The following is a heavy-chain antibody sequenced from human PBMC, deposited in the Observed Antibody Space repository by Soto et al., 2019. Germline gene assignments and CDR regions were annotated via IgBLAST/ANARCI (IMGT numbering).Heavy chain of an antibody. CDR1: GITFGSNY. CDR3: ARVVVTTRLDFGFDY. CDR2: IYSSGSK. V-gene: IGHV3-53*01. D-gene: IGHD2-15*01. J-gene: IGHJ4*02. Sequence: GGSLRHSCAVVGITFGSNYKSWVRQGPGKGLEWVPVIYSSGSKYSVDAVKGRFTISRNKTNNTKYLQMNSPRAGDRDVDYCARVVVTTRLDFGFDYWGQGALVTVSS.